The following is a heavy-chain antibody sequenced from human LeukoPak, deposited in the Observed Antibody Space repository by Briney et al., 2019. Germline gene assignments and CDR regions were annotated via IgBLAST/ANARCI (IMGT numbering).Heavy chain of an antibody. CDR2: INHSGST. V-gene: IGHV4-34*01. CDR1: GGSFSGYY. Sequence: SETLSLTCAAYGGSFSGYYWSWIRQPPGKGLEWIGEINHSGSTNYNPSLKSRVTISVDTSKNQFSLKLSSVTAADTAVYYCARVPYSYGFNYFDYWGRGTLVTVSS. J-gene: IGHJ4*02. D-gene: IGHD5-18*01. CDR3: ARVPYSYGFNYFDY.